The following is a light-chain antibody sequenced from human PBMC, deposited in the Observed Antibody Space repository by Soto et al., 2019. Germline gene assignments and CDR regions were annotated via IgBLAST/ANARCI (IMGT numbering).Light chain of an antibody. CDR2: ATS. Sequence: EIVLTQSPGTLSLSPGERATLSCRASQSVSSNYVAWYQQKPGQAPRLLIYATSSRATGIPDRFSGSGSGTDFTLTINSLEPEDFALYYCQQYDASLYTFGQGTKLEI. CDR1: QSVSSNY. CDR3: QQYDASLYT. V-gene: IGKV3-20*01. J-gene: IGKJ2*01.